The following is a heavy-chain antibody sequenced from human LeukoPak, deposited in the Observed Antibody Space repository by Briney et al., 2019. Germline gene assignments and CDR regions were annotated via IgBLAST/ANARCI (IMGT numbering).Heavy chain of an antibody. V-gene: IGHV4-39*07. CDR3: ARNGHYSLDY. J-gene: IGHJ4*02. CDR2: IYYSGST. CDR1: GGSISSSSYY. Sequence: SETLSLTCTVSGGSISSSSYYWGWIRQPPGKGLEWIGSIYYSGSTYYNPSLKSRVTISVDTSKNQFSLKLSSVTAADTAVYYCARNGHYSLDYWGQGTLVTVSS. D-gene: IGHD2-15*01.